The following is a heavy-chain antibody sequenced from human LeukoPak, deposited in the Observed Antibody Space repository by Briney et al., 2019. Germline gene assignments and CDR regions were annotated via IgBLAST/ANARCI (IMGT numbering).Heavy chain of an antibody. V-gene: IGHV1-8*01. J-gene: IGHJ4*02. CDR1: GYTFTSYD. Sequence: GASVKVSCKASGYTFTSYDLNWVRQATGQGLEWMGWMNPNSGNAVYAQKFQGRVTMTRNTSITTAYMELTSLRSEDTAMYYCARGQSQFDYWGQGTLVTVSS. CDR2: MNPNSGNA. CDR3: ARGQSQFDY.